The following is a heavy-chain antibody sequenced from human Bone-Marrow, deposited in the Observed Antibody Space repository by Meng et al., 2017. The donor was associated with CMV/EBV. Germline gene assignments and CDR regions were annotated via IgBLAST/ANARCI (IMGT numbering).Heavy chain of an antibody. V-gene: IGHV4-34*01. CDR3: ASGYYDFWSGYHES. CDR2: INHSGYT. Sequence: SETLSLTCAVYGGSFSVNYWSWIRQSPGKGLEWIGEINHSGYTSYNPSLKSRVTISIDTSKNQFSVTLSSVTAADTAVYYCASGYYDFWSGYHESWGQGTLVTVSS. CDR1: GGSFSVNY. D-gene: IGHD3-3*01. J-gene: IGHJ5*02.